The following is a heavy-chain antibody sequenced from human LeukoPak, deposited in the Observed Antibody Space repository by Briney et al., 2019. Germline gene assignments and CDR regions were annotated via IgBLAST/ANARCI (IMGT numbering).Heavy chain of an antibody. CDR1: GYTFTGYY. Sequence: SVKVSCKASGYTFTGYYMHWVRQAPGQGLEWMGRIIPIFGTANYAQKFQGRVTITTDESTSTAYMELSSLRSEDTAVYYCARDDGLWFGEYRGFDYWGQGTLVTVSS. D-gene: IGHD3-10*01. CDR2: IIPIFGTA. J-gene: IGHJ4*02. CDR3: ARDDGLWFGEYRGFDY. V-gene: IGHV1-69*05.